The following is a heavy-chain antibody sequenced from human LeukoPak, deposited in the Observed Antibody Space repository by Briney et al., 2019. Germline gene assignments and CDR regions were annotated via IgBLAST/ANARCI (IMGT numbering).Heavy chain of an antibody. V-gene: IGHV4-34*01. CDR3: ARVRLWFGGPRPFDY. CDR1: GGSFSGYY. Sequence: SETLSLTCAVYGGSFSGYYWSWIRQPPGKGLEWIGEINHSGSTNYNPSLKSRVTISVDTSKDQFSLKLSSVTAADTAVYYCARVRLWFGGPRPFDYWGQGTLVTVSS. D-gene: IGHD3-10*01. CDR2: INHSGST. J-gene: IGHJ4*02.